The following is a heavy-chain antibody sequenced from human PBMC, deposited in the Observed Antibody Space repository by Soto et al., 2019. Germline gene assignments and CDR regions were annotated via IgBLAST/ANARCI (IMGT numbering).Heavy chain of an antibody. CDR1: GFSLSTTGVS. V-gene: IGHV2-5*01. CDR3: TLRMDTSTGPIY. J-gene: IGHJ4*02. CDR2: IHSNDDK. D-gene: IGHD5-18*01. Sequence: SGPTLVNPTQTLTLTCTVSGFSLSTTGVSVGWIRQPPGKALEWLALIHSNDDKEYSPSLYNRLTITEDTSKNQVVLTMTNMDPVDTGTYYCTLRMDTSTGPIYWGQGTLVTV.